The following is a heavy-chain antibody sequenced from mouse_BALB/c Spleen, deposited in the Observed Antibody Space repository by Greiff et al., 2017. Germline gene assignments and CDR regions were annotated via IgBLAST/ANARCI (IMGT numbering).Heavy chain of an antibody. J-gene: IGHJ4*01. Sequence: VKLMESAAELARPGASVKMSCKASGYTFTSYTMHWVKQRPGQGLEWIGYINPSSGYTEYNQKFKDKTTLTADKSSSTAYMQLSSLTSEDSAVYYCASGGLRRPYYAMDYWGQGTSVTVSS. CDR1: GYTFTSYT. CDR2: INPSSGYT. D-gene: IGHD2-2*01. CDR3: ASGGLRRPYYAMDY. V-gene: IGHV1-4*02.